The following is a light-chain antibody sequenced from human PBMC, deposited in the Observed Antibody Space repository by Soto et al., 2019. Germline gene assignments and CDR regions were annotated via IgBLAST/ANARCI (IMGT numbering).Light chain of an antibody. J-gene: IGLJ2*01. CDR3: SSYTSSSVPV. CDR1: RSDVGAYNY. V-gene: IGLV2-14*01. CDR2: DVS. Sequence: QSALTQPASVSGSPGQSITITWTGTRSDVGAYNYVSWYQQHPGKAPKLMIYDVSNRPSGVSNRFSGSKSGNTASLTISGLQAEDEADYYCSSYTSSSVPVFGGGTQLTVL.